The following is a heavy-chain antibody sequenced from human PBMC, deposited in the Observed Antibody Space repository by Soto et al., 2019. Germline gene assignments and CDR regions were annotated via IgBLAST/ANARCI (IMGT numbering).Heavy chain of an antibody. Sequence: EVQLVESGGGLVKPGGSLRPSCEASGFTFSAYNMNWVRQPPGKGLEWVSSITSSSSSIYYADSLKGRFTIARDNGKNSLYLQMNSLRAEDTAVYYCASHYGDNGWFDPWGQGTLVTVFS. D-gene: IGHD4-17*01. V-gene: IGHV3-21*06. CDR3: ASHYGDNGWFDP. J-gene: IGHJ5*02. CDR2: ITSSSSSI. CDR1: GFTFSAYN.